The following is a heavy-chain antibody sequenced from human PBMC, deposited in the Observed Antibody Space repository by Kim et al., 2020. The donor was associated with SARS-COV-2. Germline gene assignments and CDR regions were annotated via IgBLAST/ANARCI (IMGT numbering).Heavy chain of an antibody. CDR1: GFTFSNYW. Sequence: GGSLRLSCVASGFTFSNYWMTWLRQAPGKGLEWVANIKEDGSEKNYVDSVKGRFTISRDNAKNSLYLQINSLRVEDTAVYHCAKAARTTDSWGQGTLVTVSS. CDR3: AKAARTTDS. J-gene: IGHJ4*02. D-gene: IGHD1-1*01. CDR2: IKEDGSEK. V-gene: IGHV3-7*01.